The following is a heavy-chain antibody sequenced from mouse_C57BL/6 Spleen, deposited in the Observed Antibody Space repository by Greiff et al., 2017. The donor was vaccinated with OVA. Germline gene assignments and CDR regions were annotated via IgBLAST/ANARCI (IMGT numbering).Heavy chain of an antibody. CDR1: GYTFTSYG. D-gene: IGHD3-2*02. V-gene: IGHV1-81*01. J-gene: IGHJ3*01. Sequence: QVQLKESGAELARPGASVKLSCKASGYTFTSYGISWVKQRTGQGLEWIGEIYPRSGNTYYNEKFKGKATLTADKSSSTAYMELRSLTSEDSAVYFCARGDTAQARVFAYWGQGTLVTVSA. CDR2: IYPRSGNT. CDR3: ARGDTAQARVFAY.